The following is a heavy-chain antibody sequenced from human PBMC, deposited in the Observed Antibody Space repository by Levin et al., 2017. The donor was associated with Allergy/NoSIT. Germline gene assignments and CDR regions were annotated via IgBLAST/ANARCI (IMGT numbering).Heavy chain of an antibody. V-gene: IGHV3-74*01. CDR1: GFTFSDYW. Sequence: GGSLRLSCAASGFTFSDYWMHWVRQAPGKGLEWVSRINIDGSSTTYAESVKGRFTISRDNTKNTLYLQMNSLTVDDTAMYYCTGDRSSAAKRRWGQGTLVTVSS. D-gene: IGHD6-6*01. CDR3: TGDRSSAAKRR. CDR2: INIDGSST. J-gene: IGHJ4*02.